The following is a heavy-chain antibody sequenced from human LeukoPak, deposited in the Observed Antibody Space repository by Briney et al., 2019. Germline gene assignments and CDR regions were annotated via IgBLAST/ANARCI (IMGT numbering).Heavy chain of an antibody. Sequence: GGSLRLSCAASGFTFCSYGMHWVRQAPGKGLEWVAAISYDGSNKYYADSVKGRFTISRDNSKNTLYLQMNSLRADDTAVYYCAKVHNSNCDYWGQGTLVTVSS. J-gene: IGHJ4*02. D-gene: IGHD4-11*01. CDR1: GFTFCSYG. CDR2: ISYDGSNK. CDR3: AKVHNSNCDY. V-gene: IGHV3-30*18.